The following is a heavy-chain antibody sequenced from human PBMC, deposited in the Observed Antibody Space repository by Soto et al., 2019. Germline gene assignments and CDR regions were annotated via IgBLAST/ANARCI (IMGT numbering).Heavy chain of an antibody. D-gene: IGHD2-2*01. CDR2: INHSGST. Sequence: SETLSLTCAVYGGCFSGYYWSWIRQPPGKGLEWIGEINHSGSTNYNPSLKSRVTISVDTSKNQFSLKLSSVTAADTAVYYCARGVVPAALYYYYYMDVWGKGTTVTVSS. V-gene: IGHV4-34*01. CDR1: GGCFSGYY. J-gene: IGHJ6*03. CDR3: ARGVVPAALYYYYYMDV.